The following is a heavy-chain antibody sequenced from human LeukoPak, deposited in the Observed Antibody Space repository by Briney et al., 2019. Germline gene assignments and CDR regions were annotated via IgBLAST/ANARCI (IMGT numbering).Heavy chain of an antibody. J-gene: IGHJ4*02. CDR3: ASRTIYGGNGGPFDY. CDR2: IIPIFGTA. V-gene: IGHV1-69*05. CDR1: GGTFSSYA. Sequence: SVKVSCKASGGTFSSYAISWVRQAPGQGLEWMGGIIPIFGTANYAQKFQGRDTITTDESTSTAYMELSSLRSEDTAVYYCASRTIYGGNGGPFDYWGQGTLVTVSS. D-gene: IGHD4/OR15-4a*01.